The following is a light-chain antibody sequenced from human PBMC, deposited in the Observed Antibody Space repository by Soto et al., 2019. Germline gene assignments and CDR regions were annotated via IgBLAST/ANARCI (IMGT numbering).Light chain of an antibody. CDR3: HQYGISPPT. CDR1: QSVSGSD. J-gene: IGKJ1*01. CDR2: GVS. V-gene: IGKV3-20*01. Sequence: EVVLTQSPGTLSLSPGERATLSCRASQSVSGSDLAWYQQKPGQAPRLLISGVSNRATGTPVRFSGSGSGTDFTLTISSLEPEDFAVSYGHQYGISPPTFGPGTKVEI.